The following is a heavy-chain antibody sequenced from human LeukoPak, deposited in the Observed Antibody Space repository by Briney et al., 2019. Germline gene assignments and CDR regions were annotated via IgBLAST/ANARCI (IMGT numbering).Heavy chain of an antibody. Sequence: GASVKVSCKASGYTFTSYGISWVRQAPGQGLEWMGWISAYNGNTNYAQKLQGRVTMTTDTSTSTAYMELRSLRSDDTAVYYCAKTRETAAGRMYYFDYWGQGTLVTVSS. V-gene: IGHV1-18*01. D-gene: IGHD6-13*01. CDR3: AKTRETAAGRMYYFDY. CDR2: ISAYNGNT. J-gene: IGHJ4*02. CDR1: GYTFTSYG.